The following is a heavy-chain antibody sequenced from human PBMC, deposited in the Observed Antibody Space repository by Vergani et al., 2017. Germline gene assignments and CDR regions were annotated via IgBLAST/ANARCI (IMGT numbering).Heavy chain of an antibody. J-gene: IGHJ4*01. Sequence: EVQLVESGGGLVQPGGSLRLSCAASGFTFSRHWMHWVRQAPGKGLVWVSRVNPEGTNTPYADSVKGRFTISRDDSKAIAYLQMNSLKTEDTAVYYCTTGFPGSSWSTYWGQGTLVTVSS. V-gene: IGHV3-74*01. CDR2: VNPEGTNT. CDR1: GFTFSRHW. D-gene: IGHD6-13*01. CDR3: TTGFPGSSWSTY.